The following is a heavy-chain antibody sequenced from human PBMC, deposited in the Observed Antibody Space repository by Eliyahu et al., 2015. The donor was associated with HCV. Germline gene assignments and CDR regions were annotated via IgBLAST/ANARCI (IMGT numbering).Heavy chain of an antibody. Sequence: EVQLVESGGGLVQPGGSLXLSCXASGFTFSSYWMXWVRQAPGKGLEWVAHIKPDGSEKYXVDSVKGRFTISRDNAKNSLYLQMNSLRAEDTAVYYCAREGSSGFVYYFDFWGQGTLVTVSS. D-gene: IGHD6-19*01. V-gene: IGHV3-7*01. J-gene: IGHJ4*02. CDR3: AREGSSGFVYYFDF. CDR1: GFTFSSYW. CDR2: IKPDGSEK.